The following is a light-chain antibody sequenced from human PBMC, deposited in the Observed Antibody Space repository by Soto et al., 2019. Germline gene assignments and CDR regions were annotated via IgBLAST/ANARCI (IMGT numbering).Light chain of an antibody. Sequence: QSVLTQPASVSGSPGQSITISCTGTSGDVGNYNFVSWYQHHVGKAPKLLTYQGNKRPSGVSDRFSASKSGNTASLTISGLQPEDEADYFCSSHAGEYVAFGGGTKLTVL. CDR2: QGN. V-gene: IGLV2-23*01. CDR1: SGDVGNYNF. CDR3: SSHAGEYVA. J-gene: IGLJ2*01.